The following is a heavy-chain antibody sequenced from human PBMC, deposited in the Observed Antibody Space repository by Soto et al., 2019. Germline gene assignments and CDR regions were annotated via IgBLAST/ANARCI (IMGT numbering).Heavy chain of an antibody. J-gene: IGHJ4*02. CDR1: GFTFSSYG. CDR2: ISYDGSNK. Sequence: GGSLSLSCAASGFTFSSYGMHWVRQAPGKGLEWVAVISYDGSNKYYADSVKGRFTISRDNSKNTLYLQMNSLRAEDTAVYYCAKALSSPAPDWGQGTLVTVSS. CDR3: AKALSSPAPD. V-gene: IGHV3-30*18. D-gene: IGHD6-19*01.